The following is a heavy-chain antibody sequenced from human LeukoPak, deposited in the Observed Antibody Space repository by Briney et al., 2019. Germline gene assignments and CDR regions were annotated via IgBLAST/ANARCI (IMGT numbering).Heavy chain of an antibody. CDR3: ARHEATAMVTFDY. CDR2: IYYSGST. J-gene: IGHJ4*02. V-gene: IGHV4-59*08. CDR1: GGSISSYY. D-gene: IGHD5-18*01. Sequence: PSETLSLTCTVSGGSISSYYWSWIRQPPGKGLEWIGYIYYSGSTNYNPSLKSRVTISVDTSKNQLSLKLSSVTAADTAVYYCARHEATAMVTFDYWGQGTLVTVSS.